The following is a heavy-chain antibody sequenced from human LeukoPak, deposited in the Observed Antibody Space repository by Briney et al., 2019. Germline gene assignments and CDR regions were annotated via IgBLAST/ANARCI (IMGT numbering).Heavy chain of an antibody. CDR1: GYSISSGYY. V-gene: IGHV4-38-2*02. CDR2: INHSGST. CDR3: ARATYPGFDY. Sequence: PSETLSLTCTVSGYSISSGYYWGWIRQPPGKGLEWIGEINHSGSTNYNPSLKSRVTISVDTSKNQFSLKLSSVTAADTAVYYCARATYPGFDYWGQGTLVTVSS. J-gene: IGHJ4*02.